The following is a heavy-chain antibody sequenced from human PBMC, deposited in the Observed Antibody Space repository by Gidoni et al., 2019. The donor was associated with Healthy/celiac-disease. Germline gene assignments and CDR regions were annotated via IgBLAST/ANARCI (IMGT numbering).Heavy chain of an antibody. CDR3: AVVVPAAGLDY. V-gene: IGHV3-9*01. Sequence: EVQLQESGGGWVQRGRSLRLSCAASGFTFEDYAMHWVRQAPGKGLEWVSGISWNSGSIGYADSVKGRFAISSDNAKNSMYLQMNSLRAEDTALYYCAVVVPAAGLDYWGQGTLVTVSS. J-gene: IGHJ4*02. D-gene: IGHD2-2*01. CDR2: ISWNSGSI. CDR1: GFTFEDYA.